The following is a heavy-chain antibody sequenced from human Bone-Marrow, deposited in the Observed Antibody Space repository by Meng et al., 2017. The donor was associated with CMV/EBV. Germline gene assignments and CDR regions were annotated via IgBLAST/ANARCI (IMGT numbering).Heavy chain of an antibody. D-gene: IGHD2-15*01. Sequence: SETLSLTCAVYGGSFRGYYWSWIRLPPGKGLEWIREINHSGSTNYNPSRKSRVTISVDTSKNQFSLKLRSVTAADTAVYSCARPRRYCSGGICTAYYGMTVWGQGTTVTVSS. CDR1: GGSFRGYY. CDR2: INHSGST. J-gene: IGHJ6*02. CDR3: ARPRRYCSGGICTAYYGMTV. V-gene: IGHV4-34*01.